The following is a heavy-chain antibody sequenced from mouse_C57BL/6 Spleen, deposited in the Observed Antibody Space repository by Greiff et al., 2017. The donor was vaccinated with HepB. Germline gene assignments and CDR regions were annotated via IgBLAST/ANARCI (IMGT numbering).Heavy chain of an antibody. D-gene: IGHD1-1*01. CDR3: ARSYGSSYDWYFDV. V-gene: IGHV1-64*01. CDR1: GYTFTSYW. CDR2: IHPNSGST. J-gene: IGHJ1*03. Sequence: VQLVESGAELVKPGASVKLSCKASGYTFTSYWMHWVKQRPGQGLEWIGMIHPNSGSTNYNEKFKSKATLTVDKSSSTAYMQLSSLTSEDSAVYYCARSYGSSYDWYFDVWGTGTTVTVSS.